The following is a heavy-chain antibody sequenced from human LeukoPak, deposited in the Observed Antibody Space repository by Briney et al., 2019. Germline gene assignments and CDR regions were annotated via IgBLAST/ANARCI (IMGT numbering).Heavy chain of an antibody. V-gene: IGHV3-21*01. D-gene: IGHD2-2*01. CDR2: INRRRSYI. J-gene: IGHJ5*02. Sequence: GGALRLSCAASGLTFSSYSMNWGRQDPGKGLEWVSCINRRRSYIYYADSVKGRFTISRDNAKNSLYLQMNSLRAEDTAVYYCARGEEDIVVVPAAIGGWFDPWGQGTLVTVFS. CDR3: ARGEEDIVVVPAAIGGWFDP. CDR1: GLTFSSYS.